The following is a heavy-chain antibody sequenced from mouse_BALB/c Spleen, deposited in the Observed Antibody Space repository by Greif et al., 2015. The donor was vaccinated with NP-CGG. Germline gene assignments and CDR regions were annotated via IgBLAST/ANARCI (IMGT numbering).Heavy chain of an antibody. CDR3: TRGLGRVAYFDY. Sequence: QVQLQQSGAELVKPGASVKLSCKASGYTFTSYYMYWVKQRPGQGLEWIGGINPSNGGTNFNEKFKSKAALTVDKSSSTSYMQLSSLTSEDSAVDYCTRGLGRVAYFDYWGQGSTLTVSS. J-gene: IGHJ2*01. V-gene: IGHV1S81*02. CDR1: GYTFTSYY. CDR2: INPSNGGT. D-gene: IGHD4-1*01.